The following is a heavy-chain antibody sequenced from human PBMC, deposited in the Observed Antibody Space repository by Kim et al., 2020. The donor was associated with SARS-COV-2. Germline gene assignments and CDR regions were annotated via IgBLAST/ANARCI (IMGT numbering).Heavy chain of an antibody. Sequence: SETLSLTCAVYGGSFSGYYWSWIRQPPGKGLEWIGEINHSGSTNYNPSLKSRVTISVDTSKNQFSLKLSSVTAADTAVYYCAREVVTDAFDIWGQGTMVT. J-gene: IGHJ3*02. V-gene: IGHV4-34*01. CDR2: INHSGST. CDR1: GGSFSGYY. D-gene: IGHD3-22*01. CDR3: AREVVTDAFDI.